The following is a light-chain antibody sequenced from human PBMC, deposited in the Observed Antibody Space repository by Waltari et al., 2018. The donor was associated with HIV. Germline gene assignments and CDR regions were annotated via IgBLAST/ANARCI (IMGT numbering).Light chain of an antibody. J-gene: IGLJ1*01. CDR1: SIDVGSYNL. Sequence: QSALTQPASVSGSPGQSITISCIGTSIDVGSYNLVSWYQQHPGKAPKLMIYEGSKRPSGVSNRFSGSKSGNTASLTISGLQAEDEADYYCCSYAGSSTLVFGTGTKVTVL. V-gene: IGLV2-23*01. CDR2: EGS. CDR3: CSYAGSSTLV.